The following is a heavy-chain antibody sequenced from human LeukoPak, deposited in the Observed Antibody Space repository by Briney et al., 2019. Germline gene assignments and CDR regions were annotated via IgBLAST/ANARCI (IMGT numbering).Heavy chain of an antibody. V-gene: IGHV3-48*03. D-gene: IGHD2-2*01. CDR2: ISSSGSTI. CDR3: TTLVWVDFSSASSNPPDY. CDR1: GFTFSSYE. Sequence: GGSLRLSCAASGFTFSSYEMNWVRQAPGKGLEWVSYISSSGSTIYYADSVKGRFTISRDNAKNSLYLQMNSLKTEDTAVYYCTTLVWVDFSSASSNPPDYWGQGTLATVSS. J-gene: IGHJ4*02.